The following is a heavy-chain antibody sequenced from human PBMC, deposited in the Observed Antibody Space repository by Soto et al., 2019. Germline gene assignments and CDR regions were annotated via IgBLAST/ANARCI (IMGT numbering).Heavy chain of an antibody. Sequence: PGGSLRLSCTASGFTFSSYSMNWVRQAPGKGLEWVSYISRSRSNIYYADSVKGRFTISRDNSKNTLYLQMNSLRAEDTAVYYCARVPSSSGRAHFDYWGQGTLVTVSS. D-gene: IGHD2-15*01. CDR1: GFTFSSYS. J-gene: IGHJ4*02. CDR3: ARVPSSSGRAHFDY. CDR2: ISRSRSNI. V-gene: IGHV3-48*01.